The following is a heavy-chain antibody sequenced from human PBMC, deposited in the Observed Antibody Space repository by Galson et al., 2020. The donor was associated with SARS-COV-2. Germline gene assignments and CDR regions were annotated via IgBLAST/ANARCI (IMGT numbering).Heavy chain of an antibody. D-gene: IGHD3-10*01. CDR2: IDIAGDT. J-gene: IGHJ4*02. CDR1: GFTFDSYD. V-gene: IGHV3-13*01. Sequence: TRGSLRLSCVASGFTFDSYDMHWVRQATGKGLEWVSVIDIAGDTYYPDSVKGRFTISRESAKNSLYLQMNSLRAGDTAVYYCARARPYYYGLGSFSYFDYWGQGTLVTVSS. CDR3: ARARPYYYGLGSFSYFDY.